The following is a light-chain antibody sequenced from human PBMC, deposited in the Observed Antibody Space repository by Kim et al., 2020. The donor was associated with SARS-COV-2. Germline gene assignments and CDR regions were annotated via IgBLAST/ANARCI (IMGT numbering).Light chain of an antibody. V-gene: IGLV4-60*03. CDR2: LEGSGSY. Sequence: QPVPTQSSSASASLGSSVKLTCTLSSGHSSYIIAWHQQQPGNAPRYLMKLEGSGSYNKGSGVPDRFSGSSSGADRYLTISNLQSEDEADYYCETWDSNTHVFGTGTKVTVL. CDR1: SGHSSYI. J-gene: IGLJ1*01. CDR3: ETWDSNTHV.